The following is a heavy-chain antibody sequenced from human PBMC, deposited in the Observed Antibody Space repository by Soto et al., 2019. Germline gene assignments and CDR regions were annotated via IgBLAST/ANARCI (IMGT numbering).Heavy chain of an antibody. CDR3: ARVSDYYDSGSYNTPFDP. Sequence: EVQLVESGGGLVQPGGSLRLSCAASGFTVSSNYMSWVRQTPGKGLEWVSVIYSGGNTYYSDSVKARFTISRDNSKNTLYLQKNSLRGEDTAVNYCARVSDYYDSGSYNTPFDPWGQGTLVNVSS. V-gene: IGHV3-66*01. CDR1: GFTVSSNY. D-gene: IGHD3-10*01. J-gene: IGHJ5*02. CDR2: IYSGGNT.